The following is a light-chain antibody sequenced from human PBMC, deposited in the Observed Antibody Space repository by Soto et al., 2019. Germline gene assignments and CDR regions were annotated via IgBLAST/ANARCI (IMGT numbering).Light chain of an antibody. CDR2: GAS. Sequence: EIVLTQSPCTLSLSQWERSTLSCRASQSVSSNLAWYQQKPGQAPRLLIYGASTRATGIPARFSGSGSGTEFTLTISSLQSEDFAVYYCQQFNKWPPSTFGQGTKVDIK. V-gene: IGKV3-15*01. CDR3: QQFNKWPPST. CDR1: QSVSSN. J-gene: IGKJ1*01.